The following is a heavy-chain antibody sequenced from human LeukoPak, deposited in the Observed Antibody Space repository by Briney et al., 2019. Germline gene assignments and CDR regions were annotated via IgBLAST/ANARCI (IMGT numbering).Heavy chain of an antibody. Sequence: SETLSLTCTVSGGSISSYYWSWIRQPPGKGLEWIGYIYYSGSTNYNPSLKSRVTISVDTSKNQFSLKLSSVTAADTAVYYCARGRLYCSSTSCYAYYYGMDVWGQGTTVTVSS. CDR3: ARGRLYCSSTSCYAYYYGMDV. V-gene: IGHV4-59*01. J-gene: IGHJ6*02. D-gene: IGHD2-2*01. CDR2: IYYSGST. CDR1: GGSISSYY.